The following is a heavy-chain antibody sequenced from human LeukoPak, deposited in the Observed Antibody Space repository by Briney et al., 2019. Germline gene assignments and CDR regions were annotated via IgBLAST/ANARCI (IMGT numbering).Heavy chain of an antibody. J-gene: IGHJ3*02. CDR3: ARVLPYDYVLGSYRLVERSDAFDI. CDR1: GGSFSGYY. Sequence: SETLSLTCAVYGGSFSGYYWSWIRQPPGKGLEWIGETNHSGSTNYNPSLKSRVTISVDTSKNQFSLKLTSVTAADTAVYYCARVLPYDYVLGSYRLVERSDAFDIWGQGTMVTVSS. V-gene: IGHV4-34*01. D-gene: IGHD3-16*02. CDR2: TNHSGST.